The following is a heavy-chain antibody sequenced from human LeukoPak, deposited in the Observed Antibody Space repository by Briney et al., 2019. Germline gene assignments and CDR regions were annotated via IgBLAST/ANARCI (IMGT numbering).Heavy chain of an antibody. V-gene: IGHV3-23*01. CDR2: ISGSGGST. CDR3: AKDFSRFLEWLLYYFDY. Sequence: PGGSLRLSCAASGFTVSSNYMSWVRQAPGKGLEWVSAISGSGGSTYYADSVKGRFTISRDNSKNTLYLQMNSLRAEDTAVYYCAKDFSRFLEWLLYYFDYWGQGTLVTVSS. CDR1: GFTVSSNY. J-gene: IGHJ4*02. D-gene: IGHD3-3*01.